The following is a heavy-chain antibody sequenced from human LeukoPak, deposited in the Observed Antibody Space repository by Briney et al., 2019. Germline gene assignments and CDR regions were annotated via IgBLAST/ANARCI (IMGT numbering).Heavy chain of an antibody. V-gene: IGHV4-34*01. J-gene: IGHJ5*01. CDR2: INHSGST. D-gene: IGHD3-10*01. CDR1: GGSISSYY. CDR3: ARGGKRYYYGSGGTFDS. Sequence: SETLSLTCTVSGGSISSYYWSWVRQPPGKGLEWIGEINHSGSTNYNPSLKSRVTISVDTSKNQFSLKLSSVTAADTAVYYCARGGKRYYYGSGGTFDSWGQGTLVTVSS.